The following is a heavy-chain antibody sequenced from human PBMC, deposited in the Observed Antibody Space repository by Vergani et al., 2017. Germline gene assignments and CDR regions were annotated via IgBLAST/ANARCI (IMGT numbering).Heavy chain of an antibody. CDR3: GRGSDNYN. V-gene: IGHV3-23*01. D-gene: IGHD5-24*01. Sequence: EVQLLQSEGAVVQPGGSLRLSCVASGFTFLSHAMSWVRQGHGKGLELVSSIKNTGDSTHYADSVKGRFNISRDNSKNTLYLQMNSLRVEDTAVYYCGRGSDNYNWGQGTLVTVSS. CDR1: GFTFLSHA. J-gene: IGHJ4*02. CDR2: IKNTGDST.